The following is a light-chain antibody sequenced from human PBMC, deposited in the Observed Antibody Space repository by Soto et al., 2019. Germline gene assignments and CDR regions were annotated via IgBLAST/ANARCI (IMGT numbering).Light chain of an antibody. J-gene: IGLJ3*02. CDR2: EDN. CDR3: QSYDSSNPWV. Sequence: NFMLTQPHSVSESPGQTVTISCTRSSGSIASNYVQWYQQRPGSAHTTVIYEDNQRPSGVPDRFSGSIDSSSNSASLTISGLKTEDEADYYCQSYDSSNPWVFGGGTKLTVL. CDR1: SGSIASNY. V-gene: IGLV6-57*04.